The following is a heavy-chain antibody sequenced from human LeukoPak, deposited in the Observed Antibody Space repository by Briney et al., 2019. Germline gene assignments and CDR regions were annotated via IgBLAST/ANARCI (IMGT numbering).Heavy chain of an antibody. V-gene: IGHV1-69*04. CDR3: ARENYGSGSYYDY. D-gene: IGHD3-10*01. CDR2: IIPILCIA. J-gene: IGHJ4*02. Sequence: GASVKVSCKASGGTFICYAISWVRQAPGQGLEWMGRIIPILCIANYAHKFQGRVTITADKSTSTAYMELSSLRSEDTAVYYCARENYGSGSYYDYWGQGTLVTVSS. CDR1: GGTFICYA.